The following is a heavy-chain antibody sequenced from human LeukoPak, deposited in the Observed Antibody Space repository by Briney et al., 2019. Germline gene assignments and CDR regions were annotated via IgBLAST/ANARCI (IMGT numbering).Heavy chain of an antibody. Sequence: SETLSLTCTVYGGSFSGYYWSWIRQPPGKGLEWIGEINHSGSTNYNPSLKSRVTISVDTSKNQFSLKLSSVTAADTAVYYCARGSTVDTVATPLKYWGQGTLVTVSS. CDR2: INHSGST. CDR1: GGSFSGYY. V-gene: IGHV4-34*01. D-gene: IGHD5-12*01. CDR3: ARGSTVDTVATPLKY. J-gene: IGHJ4*02.